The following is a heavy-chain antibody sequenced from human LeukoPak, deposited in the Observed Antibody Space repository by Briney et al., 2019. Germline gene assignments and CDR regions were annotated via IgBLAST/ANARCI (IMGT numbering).Heavy chain of an antibody. CDR1: GFTFSTYN. D-gene: IGHD1-1*01. V-gene: IGHV3-48*01. J-gene: IGHJ3*02. Sequence: GGSLRLSCAASGFTFSTYNMNWVRQAPGKGLEWVSYISTTSNVIYYADPVKGRFAIPRDNSKNTLYLQMNSRRAEDTAVYYCAKRTSKRFDAFDICGQGTMVTASS. CDR2: ISTTSNVI. CDR3: AKRTSKRFDAFDI.